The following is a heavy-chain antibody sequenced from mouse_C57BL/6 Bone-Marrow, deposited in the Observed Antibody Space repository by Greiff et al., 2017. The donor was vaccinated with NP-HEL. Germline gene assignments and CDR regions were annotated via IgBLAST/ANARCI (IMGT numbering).Heavy chain of an antibody. J-gene: IGHJ3*01. Sequence: EVKLMESGGGLVKPGGSLKLSCAASGFTFSDYGMHWVRQAPEKGLEWVAYISSGSSTIYYADTGKGRFTIFRDNAKNTLFLQMTSLRYQDTAMYYCARGWLPVGGKATLVTVYA. CDR2: ISSGSSTI. CDR3: ARGWLPV. CDR1: GFTFSDYG. V-gene: IGHV5-17*01. D-gene: IGHD2-2*01.